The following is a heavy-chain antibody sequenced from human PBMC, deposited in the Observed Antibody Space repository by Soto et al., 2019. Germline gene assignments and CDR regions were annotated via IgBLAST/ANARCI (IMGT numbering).Heavy chain of an antibody. J-gene: IGHJ6*02. CDR2: ISGSGGST. CDR3: AKSAGDIVATIRYYYYGMDV. CDR1: GFTFSSYA. Sequence: GGSLRLSCAASGFTFSSYAMGWVRQAPGKGLEWVSAISGSGGSTYYADSVKGRFTISRDNSKNTLYLQMNSLRAEDTAVYYCAKSAGDIVATIRYYYYGMDVWGQGTTVTVLL. V-gene: IGHV3-23*01. D-gene: IGHD5-12*01.